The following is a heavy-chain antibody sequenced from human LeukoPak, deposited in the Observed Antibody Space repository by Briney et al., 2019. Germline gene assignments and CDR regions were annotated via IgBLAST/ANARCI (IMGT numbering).Heavy chain of an antibody. CDR2: IKQDGSEK. CDR3: ATKSGNYYNY. D-gene: IGHD1-26*01. Sequence: GGSLRLSCAASGFTFSSYWMTWVRQAPGKGLEWVANIKQDGSEKYYVDSVKGRFTISRDNAKKSLYLQINSLRAEDTAVYYCATKSGNYYNYWGQGSLDTVSS. J-gene: IGHJ4*02. CDR1: GFTFSSYW. V-gene: IGHV3-7*03.